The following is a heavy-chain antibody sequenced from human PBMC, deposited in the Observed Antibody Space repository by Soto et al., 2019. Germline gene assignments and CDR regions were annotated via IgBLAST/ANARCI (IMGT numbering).Heavy chain of an antibody. Sequence: SETLSLTCAVYGGSFSGSYWSWIRHPPGKGLGWIGENNHSGSTNYNPSLKSRVTISVDTSKNQFSLKLSSVTAADTAVHYCARTPSYGTPYCDSWGQGTLVTVSS. CDR3: ARTPSYGTPYCDS. CDR1: GGSFSGSY. D-gene: IGHD4-17*01. V-gene: IGHV4-34*01. J-gene: IGHJ4*02. CDR2: NNHSGST.